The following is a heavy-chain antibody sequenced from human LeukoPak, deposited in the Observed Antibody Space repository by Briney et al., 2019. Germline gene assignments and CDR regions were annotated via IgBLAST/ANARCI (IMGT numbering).Heavy chain of an antibody. CDR2: INPNSGDT. D-gene: IGHD2-8*02. CDR3: SRAADVVLVLPSDD. V-gene: IGHV1-2*02. CDR1: GYTFTGYY. Sequence: ASVKVSCKASGYTFTGYYMHWVRQAPGEGLEWMGWINPNSGDTNYAQKFKGRVTMTRDTSISAAYMELSSLRFDDTAVYYCSRAADVVLVLPSDDWGQGTLVTVSS. J-gene: IGHJ4*02.